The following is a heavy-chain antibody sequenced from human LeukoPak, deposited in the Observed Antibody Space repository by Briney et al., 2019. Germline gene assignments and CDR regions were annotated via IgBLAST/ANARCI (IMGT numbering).Heavy chain of an antibody. CDR2: IYWNDDK. D-gene: IGHD3-22*01. Sequence: SGPTLVKPSQPLTLTCTFSGFSLSTSGVAVGWIRQPPGKALEWLALIYWNDDKRYSPSLKSRLTITKDTSKNQVVLTMTNMDPVDTATYYCVHIPIVILVIPRAFDIWGQGTMVTVSS. CDR3: VHIPIVILVIPRAFDI. CDR1: GFSLSTSGVA. V-gene: IGHV2-5*01. J-gene: IGHJ3*02.